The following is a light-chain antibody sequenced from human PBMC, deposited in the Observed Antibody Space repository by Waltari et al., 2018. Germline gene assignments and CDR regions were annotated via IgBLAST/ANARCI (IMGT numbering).Light chain of an antibody. J-gene: IGLJ3*02. CDR2: SNH. CDR1: NFNIGANT. V-gene: IGLV1-44*01. Sequence: QSVLTQPPSASGTPGQSVTISCSGSNFNIGANTVNWYQHLPGTAPKLFIYSNHRRPSGVPGRFSGSKPGPSASLAISGVQSDDEADYYCATWDDSLNGWVFGGGTKLTVL. CDR3: ATWDDSLNGWV.